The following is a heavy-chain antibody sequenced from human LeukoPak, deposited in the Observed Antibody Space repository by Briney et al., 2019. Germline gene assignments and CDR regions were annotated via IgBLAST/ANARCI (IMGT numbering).Heavy chain of an antibody. J-gene: IGHJ4*02. CDR2: IIPSGHTT. D-gene: IGHD1-26*01. V-gene: IGHV3-23*01. CDR1: GFTFSSHG. CDR3: AKEGIKWELRSNYFDY. Sequence: GGSLRLSCAASGFTFSSHGMDWVRQAPGKGLEWVSGIIPSGHTTYYADSVRGRFTISRDNSRNTLYLQMNSLRAEDTAVYYCAKEGIKWELRSNYFDYWGQGTLVTVSS.